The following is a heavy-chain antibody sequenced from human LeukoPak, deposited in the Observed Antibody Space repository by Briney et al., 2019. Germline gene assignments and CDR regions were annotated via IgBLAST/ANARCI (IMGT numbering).Heavy chain of an antibody. CDR1: GFTFDDHA. D-gene: IGHD1-26*01. J-gene: IGHJ4*02. CDR3: AKDIWFRRRGATGLDH. CDR2: ICWKSGSI. Sequence: GRSLMLSCVASGFTFDDHAMHSVRQVPGNGLEGVAGICWKSGSIGYADSEKGRFTISRDNAKNSLFLQMDSLRVEDTAFYYCAKDIWFRRRGATGLDHWGQGTLVTVSS. V-gene: IGHV3-9*01.